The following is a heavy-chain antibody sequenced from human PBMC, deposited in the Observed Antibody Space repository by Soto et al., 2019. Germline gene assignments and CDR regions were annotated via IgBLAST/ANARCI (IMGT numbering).Heavy chain of an antibody. V-gene: IGHV1-69*12. CDR3: ARPLRLVYYYGMDV. CDR1: GGTFSSYA. Sequence: QVQLVQSGAEVKKPGSSVKVSCKASGGTFSSYAISWVRQAPGQGLEWMGGIIPIFGTANYAQKFQGRVTXXAXESXSTAYMELSSLRSEDTAVYYCARPLRLVYYYGMDVWGQGTTVTVSS. J-gene: IGHJ6*02. CDR2: IIPIFGTA. D-gene: IGHD3-9*01.